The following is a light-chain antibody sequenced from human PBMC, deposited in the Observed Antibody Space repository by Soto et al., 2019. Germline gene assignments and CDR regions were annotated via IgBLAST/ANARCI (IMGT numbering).Light chain of an antibody. Sequence: EIVMTQSPATLSVSPGERATLSCRASQSISSNLAWYQQKPGQAPRLLMFRTSSRATGFPARFSGSGSGTEFTLSIGSLQSEDFAVYYCQQYNDWPPTFGQGTKVDIK. J-gene: IGKJ1*01. V-gene: IGKV3-15*01. CDR2: RTS. CDR3: QQYNDWPPT. CDR1: QSISSN.